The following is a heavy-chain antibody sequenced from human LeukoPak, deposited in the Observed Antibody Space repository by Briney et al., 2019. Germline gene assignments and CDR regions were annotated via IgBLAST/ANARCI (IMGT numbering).Heavy chain of an antibody. J-gene: IGHJ5*02. CDR3: AGLYYYDSSGFDP. CDR1: GGSISSYY. D-gene: IGHD3-22*01. Sequence: SETLSLTCTVSGGSISSYYWSWIRQPAGKGLEWIGRIDISGSANDNPSLKSRVTMSVDTSKNQFSLKLSSVTAADTAFYYCAGLYYYDSSGFDPWGQGTLVTVSS. V-gene: IGHV4-4*07. CDR2: IDISGSA.